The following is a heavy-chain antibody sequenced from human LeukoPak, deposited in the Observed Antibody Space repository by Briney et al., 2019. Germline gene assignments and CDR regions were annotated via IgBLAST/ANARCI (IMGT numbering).Heavy chain of an antibody. V-gene: IGHV3-30*02. J-gene: IGHJ6*03. CDR1: GFTFNNYG. D-gene: IGHD3-9*01. Sequence: QTGGSLRLSCAASGFTFNNYGMHWVRQAPGKGLEWVAFIRYDGSNKYYADSVKGRFTISRDNSKNTLYLQMNSLRAEDTAVYYCAKAILPWPLTYYYYMDVWGKGTTVTISS. CDR2: IRYDGSNK. CDR3: AKAILPWPLTYYYYMDV.